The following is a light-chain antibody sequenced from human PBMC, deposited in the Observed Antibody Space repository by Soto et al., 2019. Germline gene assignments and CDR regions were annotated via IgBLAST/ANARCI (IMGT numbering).Light chain of an antibody. J-gene: IGKJ5*01. CDR1: QRVSGY. CDR2: ADS. Sequence: EIVLTQSPATLSLSPGETATLSCRASQRVSGYIGWYQQKPGQAPRLLIYADSNRATGIPARFSGSGSGTDFTLTISSLEPEEFSVYYCQQRYNWPITFGQGTRLEIK. V-gene: IGKV3-11*01. CDR3: QQRYNWPIT.